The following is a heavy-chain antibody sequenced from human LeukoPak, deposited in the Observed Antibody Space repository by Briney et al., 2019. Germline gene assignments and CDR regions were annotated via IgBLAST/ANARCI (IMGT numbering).Heavy chain of an antibody. CDR2: INPSGTDT. D-gene: IGHD3-10*01. J-gene: IGHJ4*02. CDR1: GYSFTNNY. V-gene: IGHV1-46*01. Sequence: ASVKVSCKDSGYSFTNNYMHWVRQAPGQGLEWMGLINPSGTDTLYAQTFQGRVTMTRDTSTRTVYMELSSLISEDTAVYYWATDLPSGYGSTAYWGQGTLVTVSS. CDR3: ATDLPSGYGSTAY.